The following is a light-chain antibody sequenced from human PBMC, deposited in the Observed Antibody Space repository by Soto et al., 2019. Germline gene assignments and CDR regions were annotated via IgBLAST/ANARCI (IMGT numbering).Light chain of an antibody. J-gene: IGKJ2*01. V-gene: IGKV1-39*01. CDR2: AAS. CDR1: QSISSY. CDR3: RQSYSTPYT. Sequence: DIQMTQSPSSLSASVGDRVTITCRASQSISSYLNWYQQKPGKAPKLLIYAASSLQSGVPSRFSGSGSGTEFTLTISSLQPEDFATYYCRQSYSTPYTCGQGTKLEIK.